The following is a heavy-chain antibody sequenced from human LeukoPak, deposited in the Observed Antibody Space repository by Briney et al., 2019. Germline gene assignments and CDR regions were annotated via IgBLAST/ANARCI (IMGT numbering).Heavy chain of an antibody. CDR2: IRSTTYGGTT. V-gene: IGHV3-49*04. D-gene: IGHD7-27*01. CDR3: ARGGTGDLDY. CDR1: GFTFGDYA. Sequence: GGSLRLSCATSGFTFGDYALTWVRQAPGQGLEWVGFIRSTTYGGTTEYAASEKGRFTISRDDSKTIAYLHMDGLKSEDTAIYYCARGGTGDLDYWGQGILVTVSS. J-gene: IGHJ4*02.